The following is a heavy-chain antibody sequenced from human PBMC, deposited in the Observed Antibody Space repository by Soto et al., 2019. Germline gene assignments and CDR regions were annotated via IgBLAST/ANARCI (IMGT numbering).Heavy chain of an antibody. D-gene: IGHD1-26*01. CDR3: ANYRFAGSNPAGAFEL. Sequence: QEQLVQSGAEVKKPGSSVKVSCKASGGLFSSYPISWVRQVPGQGLEWMGGIIPVFQTAYYTQRFQGRVTITTDESTNTAYMELSSLRSEDTAIYYCANYRFAGSNPAGAFELWGQGTMVSVSS. V-gene: IGHV1-69*01. J-gene: IGHJ3*01. CDR1: GGLFSSYP. CDR2: IIPVFQTA.